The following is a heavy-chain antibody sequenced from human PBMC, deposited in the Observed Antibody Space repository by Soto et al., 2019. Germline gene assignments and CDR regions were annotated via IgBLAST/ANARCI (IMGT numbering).Heavy chain of an antibody. J-gene: IGHJ6*02. CDR2: ISYDGSNK. Sequence: GGSLRLSCAASGFTFSSYAMHWVRQAPGKGLEWVAVISYDGSNKYYADSVKGRFTISRDNSKNTLYLQMNSLRAEDTAVYYCARDGRYSSSWYYYGMDVWRQGTTATVSS. D-gene: IGHD6-13*01. CDR1: GFTFSSYA. CDR3: ARDGRYSSSWYYYGMDV. V-gene: IGHV3-30-3*01.